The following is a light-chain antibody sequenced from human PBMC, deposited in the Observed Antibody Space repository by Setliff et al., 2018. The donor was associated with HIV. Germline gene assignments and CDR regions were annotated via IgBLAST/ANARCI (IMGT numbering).Light chain of an antibody. Sequence: QSVLAQLRSVSGSPGQSVTISCTGTSSDVGRYNYVSWYQHHPGKAPKLIIYDVTKRPSGVPDRFSGSKSGNTASLTISGLQAEDEADYYCCSYAYHSYVFGTGTKVT. CDR3: CSYAYHSYV. J-gene: IGLJ1*01. V-gene: IGLV2-11*01. CDR1: SSDVGRYNY. CDR2: DVT.